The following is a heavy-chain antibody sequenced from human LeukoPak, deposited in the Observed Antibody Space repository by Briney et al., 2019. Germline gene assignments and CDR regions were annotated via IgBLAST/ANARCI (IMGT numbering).Heavy chain of an antibody. CDR2: INPNSGGT. D-gene: IGHD6-19*01. J-gene: IGHJ4*02. Sequence: GASVKVSCKASGYTFTSYYMHWVRQAPGQGLEWMGWINPNSGGTNYAQKFQGRVTMTRDTSISTAYMELSRLRSDDTTVYYCAGEIGYSSGWYYFDYWGQGTLVTVSS. V-gene: IGHV1-2*02. CDR3: AGEIGYSSGWYYFDY. CDR1: GYTFTSYY.